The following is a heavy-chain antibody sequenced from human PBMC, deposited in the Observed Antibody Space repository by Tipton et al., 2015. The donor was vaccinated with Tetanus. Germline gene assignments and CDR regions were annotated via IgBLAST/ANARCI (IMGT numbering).Heavy chain of an antibody. CDR3: ARGHGDATYFDY. CDR1: GGSISSGGYY. Sequence: TLSLTCTVSGGSISSGGYYWSWIRQHPGKGLEWIGYIYYSGSTNYNPSLKSRVTISVDTSKNQFSLKLSSVTAADTAVYYCARGHGDATYFDYWGQGTLVTVSS. J-gene: IGHJ4*02. D-gene: IGHD7-27*01. CDR2: IYYSGST. V-gene: IGHV4-31*03.